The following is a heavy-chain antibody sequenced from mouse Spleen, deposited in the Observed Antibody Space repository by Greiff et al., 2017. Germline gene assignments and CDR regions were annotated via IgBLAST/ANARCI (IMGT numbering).Heavy chain of an antibody. CDR3: ARRRLRRDFDY. D-gene: IGHD2-4*01. CDR2: ISSGSSTI. Sequence: EVQGVESGGGLVKPGGSLKLSCAASGFTFSDYGMHWVRQAPEKGLGWVAYISSGSSTIYYADTVKGRFTISRDNAKNTLFLQMTSLRSEDTAMYYCARRRLRRDFDYWGQGTTLTVSS. J-gene: IGHJ2*01. V-gene: IGHV5-17*01. CDR1: GFTFSDYG.